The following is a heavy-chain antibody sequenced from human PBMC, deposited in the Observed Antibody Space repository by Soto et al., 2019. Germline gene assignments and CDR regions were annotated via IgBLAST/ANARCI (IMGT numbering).Heavy chain of an antibody. CDR3: AWIIRSGSTSAAFDP. J-gene: IGHJ5*02. CDR2: IDWDDDK. CDR1: GFSLSTSGMC. D-gene: IGHD3-3*01. V-gene: IGHV2-70*11. Sequence: ASGPTLVNPTQTLTLTCTFSGFSLSTSGMCVSWIRQPPGKALEWLARIDWDDDKYYSTSLKTRLTISKDTSKNQVVLTMTNMDPVDTATYYCAWIIRSGSTSAAFDPWGQGTLVTVSS.